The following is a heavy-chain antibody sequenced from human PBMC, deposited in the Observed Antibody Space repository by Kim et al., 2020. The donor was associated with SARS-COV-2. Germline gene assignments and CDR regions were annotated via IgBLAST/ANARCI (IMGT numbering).Heavy chain of an antibody. CDR1: GGTFSSYA. J-gene: IGHJ4*02. D-gene: IGHD2-15*01. CDR3: ARDSGYDVGYCSGGSCDFDY. Sequence: SVKVSCKASGGTFSSYAISWVRQAPGQGLEWMGGIIPIFGTANYAQKFQGRVTITADESTSTAYMELSSLRSEDTAVYYCARDSGYDVGYCSGGSCDFDYWGQGTLVTVSS. V-gene: IGHV1-69*13. CDR2: IIPIFGTA.